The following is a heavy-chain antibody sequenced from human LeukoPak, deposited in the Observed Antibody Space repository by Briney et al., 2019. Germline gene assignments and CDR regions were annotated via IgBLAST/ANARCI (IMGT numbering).Heavy chain of an antibody. CDR1: GFTFSSYS. V-gene: IGHV3-21*01. CDR2: ISSSSSYI. J-gene: IGHJ4*02. Sequence: GGSLRLSCAASGFTFSSYSMNWVRQAPGKGLEWVSSISSSSSYIYYADSVKGRFTISRDNAKNSLYLQMNSLRAEDTAVYYCARGTVPDYGDYVYCFDYWGQGTLVTVSS. CDR3: ARGTVPDYGDYVYCFDY. D-gene: IGHD4-17*01.